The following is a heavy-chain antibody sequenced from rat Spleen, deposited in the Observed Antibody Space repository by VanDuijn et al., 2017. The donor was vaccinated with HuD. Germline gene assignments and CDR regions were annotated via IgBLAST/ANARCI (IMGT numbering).Heavy chain of an antibody. CDR3: TRAIYTTDYYYAKGYYVMDA. CDR1: GFTFSDYG. CDR2: IDPSGGNT. Sequence: EVQLVESGGGLVQPGRSLKLSCGASGFTFSDYGKHWIRQAPTKGLEWVASIDPSGGNTYYRDSVKGRFTISRDNVKNILYLQMDSLRSEDTATYYCTRAIYTTDYYYAKGYYVMDAWGLGASVTVSS. V-gene: IGHV5-19*01. D-gene: IGHD1-6*01. J-gene: IGHJ4*01.